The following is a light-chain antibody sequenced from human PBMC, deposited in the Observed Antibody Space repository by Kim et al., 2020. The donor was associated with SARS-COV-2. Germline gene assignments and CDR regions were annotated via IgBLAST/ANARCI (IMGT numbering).Light chain of an antibody. CDR3: NSRDIRGIVV. J-gene: IGLJ2*01. CDR2: RKN. V-gene: IGLV3-19*01. CDR1: SLRTYY. Sequence: SSELTQDPAVSVALGQTVRITCQGDSLRTYYASWYQQKPGQAPALVIYRKNNPPSGIPDRFSGSSSGNTASLTIPGVPAEDEAHYYCNSRDIRGIVVFGG.